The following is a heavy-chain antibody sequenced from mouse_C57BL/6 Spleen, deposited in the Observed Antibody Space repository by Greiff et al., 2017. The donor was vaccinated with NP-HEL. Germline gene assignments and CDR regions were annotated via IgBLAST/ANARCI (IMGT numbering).Heavy chain of an antibody. CDR3: ANYGNLAWFAY. J-gene: IGHJ3*01. CDR1: GYSITSGYY. CDR2: ISYDGSN. V-gene: IGHV3-6*01. D-gene: IGHD2-1*01. Sequence: VQLQQSGPGLVKPSQSLSLTCSVTGYSITSGYYWNWIRQFPGNKLEWMGYISYDGSNNYNPSLKNRIPITRDTSKNQFFLKLNSVTTEDTATYYCANYGNLAWFAYWGQGTLVTVSA.